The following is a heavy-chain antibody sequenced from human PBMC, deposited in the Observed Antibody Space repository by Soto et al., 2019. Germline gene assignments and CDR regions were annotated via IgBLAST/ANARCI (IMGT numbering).Heavy chain of an antibody. CDR3: ARGSHLLLRYFDWLPIDY. J-gene: IGHJ4*02. D-gene: IGHD3-9*01. V-gene: IGHV4-34*01. CDR1: GGSFSGYY. CDR2: INHSGST. Sequence: SETLSLTCAVYGGSFSGYYWSWIRQPPGKGLEWIGEINHSGSTNYNPSLKSRVTISVDTSKNQFSLKLSSVTAADTAVYYCARGSHLLLRYFDWLPIDYWGQGTLATVSS.